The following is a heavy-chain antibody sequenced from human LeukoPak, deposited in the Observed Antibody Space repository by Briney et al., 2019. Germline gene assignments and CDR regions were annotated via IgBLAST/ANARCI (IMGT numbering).Heavy chain of an antibody. V-gene: IGHV3-48*04. CDR2: ISSSGSTI. Sequence: PGGSQRLPCAASGFTFSSYWMSWVRQAPGKGLEWVSYISSSGSTIYYADSVKGRFTISRDNAKNSLYLQMNSLRAEDTAVYYCARDYYYGSGSYSGDYWGQGTLVTVSS. CDR3: ARDYYYGSGSYSGDY. CDR1: GFTFSSYW. D-gene: IGHD3-10*01. J-gene: IGHJ4*02.